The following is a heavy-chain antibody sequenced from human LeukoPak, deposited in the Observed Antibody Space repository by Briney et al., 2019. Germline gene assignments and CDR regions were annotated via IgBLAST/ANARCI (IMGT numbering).Heavy chain of an antibody. D-gene: IGHD3-10*01. V-gene: IGHV3-13*04. CDR3: TRGLYYYYSGIYYGMDV. CDR1: GFSFSSYD. J-gene: IGHJ6*02. CDR2: ITTAGDT. Sequence: PGGSLRLSCAASGFSFSSYDVHWVRQATGKGLEWVSAITTAGDTYYPDSVQGRFTISREDAKNSLYLQMNSLSAGDTAVYYCTRGLYYYYSGIYYGMDVWGQGTTVTVSS.